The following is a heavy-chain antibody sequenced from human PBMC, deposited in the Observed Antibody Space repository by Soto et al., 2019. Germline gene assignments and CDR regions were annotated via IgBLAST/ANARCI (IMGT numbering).Heavy chain of an antibody. V-gene: IGHV3-9*01. D-gene: IGHD2-2*01. J-gene: IGHJ6*02. Sequence: PGGSLSLSCAASGFTFEDYAMHWVRQAPGKGLAWVSGISWNSGSIGYADSVKGRFTISRDNAKNSLYLQMNSLRAEDTALYYCAKDISDCSSTSCYGPYYYYGMDVWGQGTTVTVSS. CDR3: AKDISDCSSTSCYGPYYYYGMDV. CDR2: ISWNSGSI. CDR1: GFTFEDYA.